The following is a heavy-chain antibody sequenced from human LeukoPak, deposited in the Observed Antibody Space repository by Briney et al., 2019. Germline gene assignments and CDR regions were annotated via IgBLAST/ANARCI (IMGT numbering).Heavy chain of an antibody. CDR1: GFTFSSYE. CDR3: ARAAGSSSWYDDYYYYYMDV. J-gene: IGHJ6*03. Sequence: QPGGSLRLSCAASGFTFSSYEMNWVRQAPGKGLEWVSYISSSGSTIYYADSVKGRFTISRDNAKNSLYLQMNSLRAEDTAVYYCARAAGSSSWYDDYYYYYMDVWGKGTTVTVSS. D-gene: IGHD6-13*01. CDR2: ISSSGSTI. V-gene: IGHV3-48*03.